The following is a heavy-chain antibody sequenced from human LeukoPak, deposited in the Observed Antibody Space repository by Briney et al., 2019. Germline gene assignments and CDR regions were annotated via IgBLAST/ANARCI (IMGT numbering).Heavy chain of an antibody. CDR3: ASLGIAAAGTFVDY. CDR1: GGSISSGSYY. V-gene: IGHV4-61*02. D-gene: IGHD6-13*01. J-gene: IGHJ4*02. Sequence: SQTLSLTCTVSGGSISSGSYYWSWIRQPAGKGLEWIGRIYTSGSTNYNPSLKRLVTISVDTSKNPFSLKLSSVTAADTAVYYCASLGIAAAGTFVDYWGQGTLVTVSS. CDR2: IYTSGST.